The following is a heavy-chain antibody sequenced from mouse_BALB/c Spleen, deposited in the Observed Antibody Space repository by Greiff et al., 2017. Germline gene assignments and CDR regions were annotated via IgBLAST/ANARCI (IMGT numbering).Heavy chain of an antibody. V-gene: IGHV1S126*01. CDR3: ASNYGNYFAY. CDR1: GYSFTSYW. Sequence: VQLQQSGPQLVRPGASVKISCKASGYSFTSYWMHWVKQRPGQGLEWIGMIDPSDSETRLNQKFKDKATLTVDKSSSTAYMQLSSPTSEDSAVYYCASNYGNYFAYWGQGTLVTVSA. D-gene: IGHD2-1*01. J-gene: IGHJ3*01. CDR2: IDPSDSET.